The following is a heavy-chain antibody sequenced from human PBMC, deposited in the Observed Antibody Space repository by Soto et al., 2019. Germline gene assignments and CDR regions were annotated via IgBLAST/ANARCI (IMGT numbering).Heavy chain of an antibody. Sequence: EVQLVESGGGLVQPGGSLRLSCAASGFTFSSHWMYWVRQAPGKGLEWVATITEDGSNEYYVDSVRGRFTITRDNSKNALFLQMNSLRAENTAVYSCARGATTGRGTDYWSQGSLVTVSS. J-gene: IGHJ4*02. V-gene: IGHV3-7*04. D-gene: IGHD3-16*01. CDR2: ITEDGSNE. CDR1: GFTFSSHW. CDR3: ARGATTGRGTDY.